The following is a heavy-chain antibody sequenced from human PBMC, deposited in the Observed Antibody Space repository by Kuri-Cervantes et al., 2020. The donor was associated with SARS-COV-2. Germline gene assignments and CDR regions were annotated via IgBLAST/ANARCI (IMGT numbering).Heavy chain of an antibody. Sequence: GESLKISCAASGLTFSSYAMHWVRQAPGKGLEWVAVISYDGSNKYYADSVKGRFTISRDNSKNTLYLQMNSLRAEDTAVYYCAKRVSVLYDAFDIWGQGTMVTVSS. CDR1: GLTFSSYA. D-gene: IGHD6-6*01. CDR3: AKRVSVLYDAFDI. J-gene: IGHJ3*02. V-gene: IGHV3-30*07. CDR2: ISYDGSNK.